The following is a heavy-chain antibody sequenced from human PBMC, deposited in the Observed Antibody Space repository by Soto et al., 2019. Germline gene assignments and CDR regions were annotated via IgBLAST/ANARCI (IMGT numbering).Heavy chain of an antibody. CDR1: GFTFSSYA. Sequence: EVQLLESGGALVQPGGSLRVSCAASGFTFSSYAMNWVRQAPGKVLEWVSAISGSGTSTYYADSVEGRFVISRDNSKNTLYLQMTSLRAEDTAVYYCAKDVSYGDPFVYWGQGTLVSVSS. V-gene: IGHV3-23*01. CDR3: AKDVSYGDPFVY. D-gene: IGHD4-17*01. J-gene: IGHJ4*02. CDR2: ISGSGTST.